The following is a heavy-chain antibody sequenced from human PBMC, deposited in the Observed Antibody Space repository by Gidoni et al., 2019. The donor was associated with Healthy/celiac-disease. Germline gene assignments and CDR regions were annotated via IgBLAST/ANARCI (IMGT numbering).Heavy chain of an antibody. Sequence: VQLVQSGAEVTKPGSSVKSSCKDSACTFSSYAISWVRQAPGQGLEWMGGIIPIFGTANYEQKFQGRVTITADESTSTAYMELSSLRSEDTAVYYCARTGTTMIVVVYFDYWVQGTLVTVSS. V-gene: IGHV1-69*01. D-gene: IGHD3-22*01. CDR3: ARTGTTMIVVVYFDY. J-gene: IGHJ4*02. CDR1: ACTFSSYA. CDR2: IIPIFGTA.